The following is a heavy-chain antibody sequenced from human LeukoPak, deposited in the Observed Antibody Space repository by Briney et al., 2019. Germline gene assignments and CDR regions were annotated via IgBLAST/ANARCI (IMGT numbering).Heavy chain of an antibody. V-gene: IGHV3-64D*09. CDR2: IFTNGDTT. CDR1: GYPFTGYY. Sequence: SCKASGYPFTGYYMHWVPQAPGKGLEYVSTIFTNGDTTSYAASVKGRFTTSRDDSKNTLYLQMSSLRPEDTAVYYCVKSPSDGLDVWGQGATVTVSS. J-gene: IGHJ6*02. CDR3: VKSPSDGLDV.